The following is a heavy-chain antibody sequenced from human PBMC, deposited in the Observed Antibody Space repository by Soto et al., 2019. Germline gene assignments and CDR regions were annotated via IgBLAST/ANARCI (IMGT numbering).Heavy chain of an antibody. CDR1: GYTYTSYD. CDR3: ATNLVGATDYFDY. J-gene: IGHJ4*02. V-gene: IGHV1-8*01. CDR2: MNPNSGNT. D-gene: IGHD1-26*01. Sequence: ASVKVSCKASGYTYTSYDINWVRQATGQGLEWMGWMNPNSGNTGYAQKFQGRVTMTEDTSTDTAYMELSSLRSEDTAVYYCATNLVGATDYFDYWGQGTLVTVSS.